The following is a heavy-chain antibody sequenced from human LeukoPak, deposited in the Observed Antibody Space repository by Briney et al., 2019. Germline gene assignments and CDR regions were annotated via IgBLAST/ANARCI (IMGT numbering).Heavy chain of an antibody. D-gene: IGHD4-17*01. CDR2: FDPEDGET. CDR1: GYTLTELS. CDR3: ATEYGDYYYMDV. Sequence: ASVKVSCKVSGYTLTELSMHWVRQAPGKGLEWMGGFDPEDGETIYAQKFQGRVTMTEDTSTDTAYMELSSLRSGDTAVYYCATEYGDYYYMDVWGKGTAVTVSS. V-gene: IGHV1-24*01. J-gene: IGHJ6*03.